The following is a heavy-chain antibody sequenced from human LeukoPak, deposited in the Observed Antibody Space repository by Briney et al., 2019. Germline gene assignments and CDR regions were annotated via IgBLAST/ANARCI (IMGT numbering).Heavy chain of an antibody. CDR3: ARDRGYCSGGSCYAYKDP. CDR2: INPNSGVT. V-gene: IGHV1-2*02. CDR1: GYTFTGYY. Sequence: ASVKVSCKASGYTFTGYYMHWGRQAPGQGREWMGWINPNSGVTNYAQKFQGRVTMTRDTSISTAYMELSRLRSDATAVYYCARDRGYCSGGSCYAYKDPWGQGTLVTVSS. D-gene: IGHD2-15*01. J-gene: IGHJ5*02.